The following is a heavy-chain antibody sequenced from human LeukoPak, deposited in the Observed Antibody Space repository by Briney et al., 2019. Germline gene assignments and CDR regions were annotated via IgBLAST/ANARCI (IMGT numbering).Heavy chain of an antibody. Sequence: GASVKVSCKASGYTFTSYDINWVRQATGQGLEWMGWMNPNSGNTGYAQKFQGRVTMTRNTSISTAYMELSSLRSEDTAVYYCAMCMNWEGDNWFDLWGQGTLVTVSS. V-gene: IGHV1-8*01. J-gene: IGHJ5*02. CDR1: GYTFTSYD. CDR2: MNPNSGNT. D-gene: IGHD2-8*01. CDR3: AMCMNWEGDNWFDL.